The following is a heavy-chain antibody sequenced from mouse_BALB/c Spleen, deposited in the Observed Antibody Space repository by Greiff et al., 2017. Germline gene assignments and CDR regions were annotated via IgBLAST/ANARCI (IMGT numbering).Heavy chain of an antibody. CDR1: GFSLTSYG. V-gene: IGHV2-4-1*01. CDR2: IWSGGST. Sequence: QVQLQQSGPGLVQPSQSLSITCTVSGFSLTSYGVHWVRQSPGKGLEWLGVIWSGGSTDYNAAFISRLSISKDNSKSQVFFKMNSLQADDTAIYYCDRNSNYRYSWFAYWGQGTLVTVSA. CDR3: DRNSNYRYSWFAY. D-gene: IGHD2-14*01. J-gene: IGHJ3*01.